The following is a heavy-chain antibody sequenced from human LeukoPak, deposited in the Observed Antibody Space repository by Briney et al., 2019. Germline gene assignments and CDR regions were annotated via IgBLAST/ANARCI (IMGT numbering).Heavy chain of an antibody. CDR2: ISTYNGKT. J-gene: IGHJ4*02. Sequence: ASVKVSCKASGYSFTSYGITWLRQAPGQGLEWMGWISTYNGKTNFAQKLQGRVTMTTDTSTSTAYMELRGLRSDDTAVYYCAKDSDYGRLMDCWGQGTLVTVSS. V-gene: IGHV1-18*01. CDR3: AKDSDYGRLMDC. CDR1: GYSFTSYG. D-gene: IGHD4-17*01.